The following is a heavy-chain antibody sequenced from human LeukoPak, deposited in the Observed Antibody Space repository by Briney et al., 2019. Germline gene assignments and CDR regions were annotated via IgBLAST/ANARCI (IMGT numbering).Heavy chain of an antibody. V-gene: IGHV1-2*02. Sequence: ASVKVSCKASGYTFTSYGISWVRQAPGQGLEWMGWINPNSGGTNYAQKFQGRVTMTRDTSISTAYMELSRLRSDDTAVYYCARDLDFWSGYSPDYWGQGTLVTVSS. J-gene: IGHJ4*02. CDR2: INPNSGGT. CDR1: GYTFTSYG. CDR3: ARDLDFWSGYSPDY. D-gene: IGHD3-3*01.